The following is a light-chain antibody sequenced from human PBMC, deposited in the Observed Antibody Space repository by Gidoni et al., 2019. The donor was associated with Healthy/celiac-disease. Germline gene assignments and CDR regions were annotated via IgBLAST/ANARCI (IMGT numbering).Light chain of an antibody. CDR2: DVS. CDR3: SSYTSSSTLYV. CDR1: SSDVGGYNY. V-gene: IGLV2-14*01. J-gene: IGLJ1*01. Sequence: QSALTQPPSVSGSPGQSIPISCTGTSSDVGGYNYVSWYQQHPGKAPKLMIYDVSNRPSGVSNRFSGSKSGNTASLTISGLQAEDEADYYCSSYTSSSTLYVFGTGTKVTVL.